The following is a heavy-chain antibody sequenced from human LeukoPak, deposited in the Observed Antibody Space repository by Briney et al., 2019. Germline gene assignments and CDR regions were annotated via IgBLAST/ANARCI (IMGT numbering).Heavy chain of an antibody. Sequence: ASVKVSCKASRYTFTGYYMHWVRQAPGQGLEWMGWINPNSGGTNYAQKFQGRVTMTRDTSISTAYMELSRLRSDDTAVYYCARGYYDFWSGSDPNFDYWGQGTLVTVSS. CDR1: RYTFTGYY. D-gene: IGHD3-3*01. J-gene: IGHJ4*02. V-gene: IGHV1-2*02. CDR2: INPNSGGT. CDR3: ARGYYDFWSGSDPNFDY.